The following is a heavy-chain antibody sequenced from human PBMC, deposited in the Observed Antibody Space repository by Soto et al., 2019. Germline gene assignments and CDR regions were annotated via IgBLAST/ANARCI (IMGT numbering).Heavy chain of an antibody. J-gene: IGHJ3*02. CDR3: ATRPHMGATPRGDAVDI. V-gene: IGHV1-69*02. D-gene: IGHD1-26*01. CDR2: IIPILGIA. Sequence: QVQLVQSGAEVKKPGSSVKVSCKASGGTFSSYTISWVRQAPGQGLEWMGRIIPILGIANSAQKFQGRVTIPADKSPSTAYVQLSNRRSEDTVGHYCATRPHMGATPRGDAVDIWGQGTMVTVPS. CDR1: GGTFSSYT.